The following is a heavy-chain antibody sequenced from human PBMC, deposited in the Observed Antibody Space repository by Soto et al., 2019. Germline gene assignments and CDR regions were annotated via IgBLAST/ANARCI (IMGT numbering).Heavy chain of an antibody. J-gene: IGHJ4*02. CDR3: ARDPCSGGSCYIDY. CDR1: RFTFSRYG. D-gene: IGHD2-15*01. Sequence: QVQLVESGGGVVQPGKSLRLSCAASRFTFSRYGMHWVRQAPGKGLEWVGVIWYDGSSKYYADSVKGRFTISRDNSKKTLYLQMNSMRAEDTAVYYCARDPCSGGSCYIDYWGQGTLVTVSS. CDR2: IWYDGSSK. V-gene: IGHV3-33*01.